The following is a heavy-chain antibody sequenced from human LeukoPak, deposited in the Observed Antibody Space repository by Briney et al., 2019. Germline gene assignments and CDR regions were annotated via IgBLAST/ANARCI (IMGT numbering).Heavy chain of an antibody. CDR2: ISGDGSTT. V-gene: IGHV3-74*01. J-gene: IGHJ4*02. Sequence: RGSLRLSCAASGFTFSSYWMHWVRQAPGKGLVWVSRISGDGSTTSYADSVKGRFTISRDNAKNTLHLQMNSLRVEDTSVYYCARGTYYGSFDLWGQGTLVTVSS. CDR1: GFTFSSYW. D-gene: IGHD4-17*01. CDR3: ARGTYYGSFDL.